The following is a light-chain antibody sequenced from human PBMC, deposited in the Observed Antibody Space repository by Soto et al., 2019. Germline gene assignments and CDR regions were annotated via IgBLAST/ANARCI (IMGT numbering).Light chain of an antibody. CDR3: QQYKNWPPIT. Sequence: EIVMTQSPATLSVSPGERANLSCRSSQSVSNNLSCYQQKPGQSPRLLIYVASTRATGNPARFSGSGSGTEFTLTISSLQSEDFAVYYCQQYKNWPPITFGQGTRLEIK. CDR2: VAS. CDR1: QSVSNN. J-gene: IGKJ5*01. V-gene: IGKV3-15*01.